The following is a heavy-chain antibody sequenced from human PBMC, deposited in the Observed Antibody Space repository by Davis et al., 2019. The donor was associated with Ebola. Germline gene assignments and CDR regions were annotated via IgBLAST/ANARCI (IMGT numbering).Heavy chain of an antibody. V-gene: IGHV3-74*01. D-gene: IGHD1-1*01. CDR2: INVDGSST. CDR3: ARRGLEPFDY. Sequence: GESLKISCAASGFTFSTYWMHWVRQAPGKGLVWVSRINVDGSSTSYADSVKGRSTISRDNAKNTLYLQMNSLRDEDTAVYYCARRGLEPFDYWGLGTPVTVSS. CDR1: GFTFSTYW. J-gene: IGHJ4*01.